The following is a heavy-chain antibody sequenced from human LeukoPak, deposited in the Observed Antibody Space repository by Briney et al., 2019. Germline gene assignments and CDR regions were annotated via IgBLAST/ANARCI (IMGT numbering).Heavy chain of an antibody. J-gene: IGHJ6*02. CDR3: ARWDYSAAARRSGDYSMDV. D-gene: IGHD6-6*01. Sequence: SGTSLRLSCAASGFTFSRFGMHWVRQAPGTGLEWVAVIWYDGGNKYYADSVKGRFTISRDNPKNTVYLEMNSLRVEDTAVYYCARWDYSAAARRSGDYSMDVWGQGTTVTVSS. CDR2: IWYDGGNK. CDR1: GFTFSRFG. V-gene: IGHV3-33*01.